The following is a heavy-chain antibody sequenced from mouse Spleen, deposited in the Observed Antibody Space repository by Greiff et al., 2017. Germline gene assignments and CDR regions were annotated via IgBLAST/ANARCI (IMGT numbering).Heavy chain of an antibody. CDR2: IDPSDSYT. J-gene: IGHJ2*01. Sequence: QVQLQQPGAELVKPGASVKLSCKASGYTFTSYWMHWVKQRPGQGLAWIGEIDPSDSYTNYNQKFKGKATLTVDKSSSTAYMQLSSLTSEDSAVYYCAFLDGRRDYWGQGTTLTVSS. CDR3: AFLDGRRDY. D-gene: IGHD2-3*01. CDR1: GYTFTSYW. V-gene: IGHV1-69*02.